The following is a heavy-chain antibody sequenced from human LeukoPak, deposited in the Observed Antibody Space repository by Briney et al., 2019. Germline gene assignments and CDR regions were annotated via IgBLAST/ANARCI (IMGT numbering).Heavy chain of an antibody. J-gene: IGHJ4*02. D-gene: IGHD6-13*01. CDR2: INWNGNST. Sequence: ETLSLTCTVSGGSISSYFWSWVRQAPGKGLEWVSAINWNGNSTGYADSVKGRFTISRDNAKNSLYLQMNSLRAEDTALYYCARSLGRRRIAAAGMDYFDYWGQGTLVTVSS. CDR1: GGSISSYF. V-gene: IGHV3-20*04. CDR3: ARSLGRRRIAAAGMDYFDY.